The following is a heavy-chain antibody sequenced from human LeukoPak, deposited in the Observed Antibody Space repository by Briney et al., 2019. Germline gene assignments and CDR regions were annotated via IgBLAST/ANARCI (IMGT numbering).Heavy chain of an antibody. J-gene: IGHJ4*02. CDR2: ISSTGNTI. D-gene: IGHD1-26*01. V-gene: IGHV3-48*01. CDR3: AREIVGAIKSYFDY. CDR1: GFTFSSYS. Sequence: GSLRLSCVVSGFTFSSYSMNWVRQAPGKGLEWVSYISSTGNTIYYADSVKGRFFISRDNAENSLYLQMNSLRAEDTAVYYCAREIVGAIKSYFDYWGQGTLVTASS.